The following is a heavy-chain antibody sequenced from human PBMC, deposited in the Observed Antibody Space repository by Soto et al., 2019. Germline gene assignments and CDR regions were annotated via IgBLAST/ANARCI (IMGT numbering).Heavy chain of an antibody. CDR3: ARVISPGIAVSGGMNYYYYMDG. D-gene: IGHD6-19*01. CDR2: IYYSGST. Sequence: SETLSLTCTVSGGSISSYYWSWIRQPPGKGLEWIGYIYYSGSTNYNPSLKSRVTISVDTSKNQFSLKLSSVTAADTAVYYCARVISPGIAVSGGMNYYYYMDGWGKGTTVTVSS. J-gene: IGHJ6*03. CDR1: GGSISSYY. V-gene: IGHV4-59*01.